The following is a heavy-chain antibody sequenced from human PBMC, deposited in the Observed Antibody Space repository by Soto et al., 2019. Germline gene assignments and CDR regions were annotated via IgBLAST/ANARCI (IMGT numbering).Heavy chain of an antibody. V-gene: IGHV4-38-2*01. J-gene: IGHJ6*02. D-gene: IGHD3-10*01. CDR3: ARHQEVRGVTIPYHYYGMDV. Sequence: GCRWIRNKQPPGKGLEWRYSYYNSGSTYYNPSLESRVTISVDTSKNQFSLNLSTVTAADAAVYYCARHQEVRGVTIPYHYYGMDVWGQGTTVTVS. CDR2: YYNSGST. CDR1: GCR.